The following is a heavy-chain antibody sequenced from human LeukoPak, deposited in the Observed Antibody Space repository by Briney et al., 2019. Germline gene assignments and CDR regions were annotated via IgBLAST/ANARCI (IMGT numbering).Heavy chain of an antibody. CDR2: IYNGGTT. J-gene: IGHJ4*02. V-gene: IGHV3-53*01. CDR1: GFTFSGYW. D-gene: IGHD6-19*01. Sequence: GGSLRLSCAASGFTFSGYWMSWVRQAPGKGLEWVSVIYNGGTTYYADSVKGRFTISRDNSKNTLYLQMNGPRAEDTAVYYCARDDIAVAGTDYWGQGTLVTVSS. CDR3: ARDDIAVAGTDY.